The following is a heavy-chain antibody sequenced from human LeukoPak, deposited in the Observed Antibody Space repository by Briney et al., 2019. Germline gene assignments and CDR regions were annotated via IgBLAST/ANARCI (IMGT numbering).Heavy chain of an antibody. Sequence: QPGRSLRLSCAASGFTFSSYAMHWVRQAPGKGLEWVAVISYDGSNKYYADSVKGRFTISRDNSKNTLYLQMNSLRAEDTAVYYCAKDPLWFGELSSLGSDYWGQGTLVAVSS. D-gene: IGHD3-10*01. CDR2: ISYDGSNK. CDR1: GFTFSSYA. J-gene: IGHJ4*02. V-gene: IGHV3-30*04. CDR3: AKDPLWFGELSSLGSDY.